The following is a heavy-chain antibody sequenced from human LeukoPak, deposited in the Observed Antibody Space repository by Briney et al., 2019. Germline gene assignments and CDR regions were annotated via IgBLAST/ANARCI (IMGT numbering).Heavy chain of an antibody. D-gene: IGHD3-16*01. V-gene: IGHV1-58*01. Sequence: SVKVSCKTSGFTFSTSAVQWVRQARGQPLEWIGWIIVGSGATNYAQSLRGRFTITRDTSTNTAYVELNSLGSEDSAVYYCAAELYGVYTDCCTFHIWGQGTMVTVSS. CDR1: GFTFSTSA. CDR2: IIVGSGAT. CDR3: AAELYGVYTDCCTFHI. J-gene: IGHJ3*02.